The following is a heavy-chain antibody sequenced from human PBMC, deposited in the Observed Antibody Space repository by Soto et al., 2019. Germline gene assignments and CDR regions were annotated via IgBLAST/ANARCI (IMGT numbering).Heavy chain of an antibody. Sequence: QVQLVESGGGVVQPGRSLRLYCAASGFTFSSYGMHWVRQAPGKGLEWVAVIWYDGSNKYYADSVKGRFTISRDNSKNTLYLQMNSLRAEDTAVYYCARDGIAAAGTKPYGMDVWGQGTTVTVSS. V-gene: IGHV3-33*01. CDR1: GFTFSSYG. D-gene: IGHD6-13*01. CDR2: IWYDGSNK. J-gene: IGHJ6*02. CDR3: ARDGIAAAGTKPYGMDV.